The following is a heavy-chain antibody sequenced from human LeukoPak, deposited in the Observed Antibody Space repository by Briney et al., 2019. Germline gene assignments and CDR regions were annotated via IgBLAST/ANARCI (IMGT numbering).Heavy chain of an antibody. J-gene: IGHJ4*02. CDR1: GGSITSDAYY. CDR3: ARAFHYTAMVRRAWFDY. CDR2: VHYSGAT. V-gene: IGHV4-39*07. D-gene: IGHD5-18*01. Sequence: PSETLSLTCTVSGGSITSDAYYWGWIRQPPGKGLEWIASVHYSGATYYNPSLKSRVTISVDTSKNQFSLKLSSVTAADTAVYYCARAFHYTAMVRRAWFDYWGQGTLVTVSS.